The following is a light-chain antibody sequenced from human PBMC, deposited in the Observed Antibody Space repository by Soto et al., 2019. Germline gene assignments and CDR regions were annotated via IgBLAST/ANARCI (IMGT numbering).Light chain of an antibody. CDR3: QQYGTSEII. Sequence: EIVLTHSPATLALSPCERATLSPRASQSVGIYLAWYQQKPGQAPRLLIYDTSSRASGIPDRFSGSGSGTDFTLTISRLETEDFAVFYCQQYGTSEIIFGQGTRLEIK. CDR2: DTS. CDR1: QSVGIY. J-gene: IGKJ5*01. V-gene: IGKV3-20*01.